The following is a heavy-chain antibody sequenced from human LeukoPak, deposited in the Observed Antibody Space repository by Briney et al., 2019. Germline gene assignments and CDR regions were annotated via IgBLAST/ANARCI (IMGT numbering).Heavy chain of an antibody. D-gene: IGHD6-13*01. V-gene: IGHV4-34*01. CDR1: GGSFSGYY. CDR2: INHSGST. CDR3: ARGSSSWYRGEYYFDY. Sequence: SETLSLTCAVYGGSFSGYYWSWIRQPPGKGLEWIGEINHSGSTNYNPSLKSRVTISVDTSKNQFSLKLSSVTAADTAVYYCARGSSSWYRGEYYFDYWGQGTLVTVSS. J-gene: IGHJ4*02.